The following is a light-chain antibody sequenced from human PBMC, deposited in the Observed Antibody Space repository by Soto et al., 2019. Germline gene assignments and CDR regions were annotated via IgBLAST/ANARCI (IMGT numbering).Light chain of an antibody. Sequence: QSALTQPPSASGSPGQSVTISCTGTSSDVGGFNYGSWYQHNPGKAHKLMIYEVTKRPSGVPDRFSGSKSGNTASLTVSGRQAEDEADYYCSSFAGSNNVVFGGGTKLTVL. CDR1: SSDVGGFNY. J-gene: IGLJ2*01. CDR3: SSFAGSNNVV. CDR2: EVT. V-gene: IGLV2-8*01.